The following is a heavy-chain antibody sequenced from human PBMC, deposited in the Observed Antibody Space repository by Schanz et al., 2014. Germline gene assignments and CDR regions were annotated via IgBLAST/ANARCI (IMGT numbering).Heavy chain of an antibody. CDR3: ARDGDFDY. V-gene: IGHV3-48*01. CDR1: GFTFSGYS. Sequence: EVKLVESGGGLVQPGGSLRLSCAASGFTFSGYSMNWVRQAPGKGLEWVSYISGSSSTKYYADSVKGRFTISRDNGKKSLYLQMNSLRAEDTAVYYCARDGDFDYWGQGTLVTVSS. J-gene: IGHJ4*02. CDR2: ISGSSSTK.